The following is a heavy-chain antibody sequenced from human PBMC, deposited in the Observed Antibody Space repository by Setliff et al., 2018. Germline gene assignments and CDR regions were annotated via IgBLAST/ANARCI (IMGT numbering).Heavy chain of an antibody. CDR3: VRIWKGIKGGNVFNV. J-gene: IGHJ3*01. Sequence: PGESLKISCEASGYTFIYYWIGWERQMPGKGLEWMGNIFPSDSDTKYSPSFQGQVTMSVDKSSDTAFLQWNSLKASDTAMYYCVRIWKGIKGGNVFNVWGQGTMVTV. V-gene: IGHV5-51*01. CDR1: GYTFIYYW. D-gene: IGHD1-20*01. CDR2: IFPSDSDT.